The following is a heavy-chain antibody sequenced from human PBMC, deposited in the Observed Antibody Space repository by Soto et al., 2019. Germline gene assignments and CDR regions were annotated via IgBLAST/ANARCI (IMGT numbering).Heavy chain of an antibody. V-gene: IGHV4-59*01. J-gene: IGHJ6*02. CDR3: ARVFGATVTTSRYYYGMDV. CDR2: IYYSGST. D-gene: IGHD4-17*01. CDR1: GGSISSYY. Sequence: SETLSLTCTVSGGSISSYYWGWIRQPPGKGLEWIGYIYYSGSTNYNPSLKSRVTVSVDTSKNQFSLKLSSVTAADTAVYYCARVFGATVTTSRYYYGMDVWGQGTTVTVSS.